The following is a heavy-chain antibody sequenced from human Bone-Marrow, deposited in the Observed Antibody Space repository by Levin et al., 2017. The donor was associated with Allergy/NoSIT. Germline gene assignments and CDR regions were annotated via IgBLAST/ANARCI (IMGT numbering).Heavy chain of an antibody. CDR3: ARDLGYSSNT. Sequence: SQTLSLTCTVSGGSISTSYWSWIRQPPGKGLEWIGYIYYSGSTNYNPSLKSRVTISLDTSKNQFSLKLSSVTAADTAVYYCARDLGYSSNTWGQGTLVTVSS. CDR2: IYYSGST. J-gene: IGHJ5*02. CDR1: GGSISTSY. V-gene: IGHV4-59*01. D-gene: IGHD6-13*01.